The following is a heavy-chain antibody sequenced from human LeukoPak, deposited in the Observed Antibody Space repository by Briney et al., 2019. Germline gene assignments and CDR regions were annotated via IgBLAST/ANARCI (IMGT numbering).Heavy chain of an antibody. CDR1: GFTFSSYA. J-gene: IGHJ3*02. CDR2: ISGSGGST. CDR3: TRGATMFRGSGAFDI. V-gene: IGHV3-23*01. Sequence: PGGSLRLSCAASGFTFSSYAMSWVRQAPGKGLEWVSAISGSGGSTYYADSAQGRFTISRDISKNTIYLQVNSLRADDTATYYCTRGATMFRGSGAFDIWGQGTMVTVSS. D-gene: IGHD3-10*01.